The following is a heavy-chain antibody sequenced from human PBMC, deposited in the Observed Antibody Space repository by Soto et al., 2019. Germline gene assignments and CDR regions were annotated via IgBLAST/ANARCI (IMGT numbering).Heavy chain of an antibody. V-gene: IGHV3-30*18. Sequence: GGSLRLSCAASGFTFSSYGMHWVRQAPGKGLEWVAVISYDGSNKYYADSVKGRFTISRDNSKNTLYLQMNSLRAEDTAVYYCAKGVVPAANFRMADYYYGMDVWGQGTTVTVSS. CDR2: ISYDGSNK. CDR1: GFTFSSYG. J-gene: IGHJ6*02. CDR3: AKGVVPAANFRMADYYYGMDV. D-gene: IGHD2-2*01.